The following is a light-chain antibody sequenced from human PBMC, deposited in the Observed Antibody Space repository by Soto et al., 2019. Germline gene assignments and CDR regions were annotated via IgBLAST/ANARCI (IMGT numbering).Light chain of an antibody. CDR3: ISYTSDDVRDV. J-gene: IGLJ1*01. CDR2: EVS. V-gene: IGLV2-14*01. Sequence: QSALTQPASVSGTPGQSITIPCTGSNSDVGLYDFVSWYQHHPGRAPKLIVSEVSHRPSGICNRFSGSKSGNTASLTISGLQSEDEADYYCISYTSDDVRDVFGTGTKLTVL. CDR1: NSDVGLYDF.